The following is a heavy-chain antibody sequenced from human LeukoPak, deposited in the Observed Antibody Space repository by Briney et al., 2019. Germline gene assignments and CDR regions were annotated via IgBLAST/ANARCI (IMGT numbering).Heavy chain of an antibody. J-gene: IGHJ3*02. CDR3: ARGYGDNSGAFDI. V-gene: IGHV4-30-2*01. CDR1: GGSIMVAAYS. D-gene: IGHD4-23*01. Sequence: PSETLSLTCTVSGGSIMVAAYSWSWIRQPPGKGLEWIGYIYYSGRTYNNPSLKSRVTISLDRSKNQFSLKVSSVTAADTAVYFCARGYGDNSGAFDIWGQGTLVTVSS. CDR2: IYYSGRT.